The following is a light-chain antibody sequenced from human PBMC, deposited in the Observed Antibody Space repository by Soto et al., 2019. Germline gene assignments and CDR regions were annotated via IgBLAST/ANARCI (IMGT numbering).Light chain of an antibody. CDR1: SSDVGSYNL. CDR2: EVS. V-gene: IGLV2-23*02. CDR3: CSYAGTNTYVL. J-gene: IGLJ2*01. Sequence: QSALTQPASVSGSPGQSITISCTGTSSDVGSYNLVSWYQHHPGKDPKLMIYEVSKRPSGVSDRFSGSKSGNTAALTISGLQAEDEADYYCCSYAGTNTYVLFGGGTKLTVL.